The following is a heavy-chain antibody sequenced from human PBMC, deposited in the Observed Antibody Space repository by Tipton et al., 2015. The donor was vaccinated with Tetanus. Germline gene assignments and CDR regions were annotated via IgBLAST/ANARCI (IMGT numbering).Heavy chain of an antibody. Sequence: TLSLTCTVSGGSLSSNYWTWIRQPAGKGLEWIGRIDASGSTDYNPSLKSRVTMSVDTSENQFSLKLSSVIAADTAIYYCARVRSAAYTTNWYSGDNWFDPGGQGTLVTVSS. CDR3: ARVRSAAYTTNWYSGDNWFDP. D-gene: IGHD6-13*01. J-gene: IGHJ5*02. V-gene: IGHV4-4*07. CDR2: IDASGST. CDR1: GGSLSSNY.